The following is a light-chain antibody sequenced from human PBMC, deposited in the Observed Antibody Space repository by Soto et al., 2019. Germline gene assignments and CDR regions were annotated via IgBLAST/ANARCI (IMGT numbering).Light chain of an antibody. CDR3: PVYGRSPWT. J-gene: IGKJ1*01. Sequence: EIVLTKSPGTLSLSPGERATLSCRASQSVSSSYLAWYQQKPGQAPRLLIYGASSRATGIPDRFSGSGSGTDFTLTISRLEPEDFAVYYCPVYGRSPWTFGQGTMVDNK. CDR1: QSVSSSY. CDR2: GAS. V-gene: IGKV3-20*01.